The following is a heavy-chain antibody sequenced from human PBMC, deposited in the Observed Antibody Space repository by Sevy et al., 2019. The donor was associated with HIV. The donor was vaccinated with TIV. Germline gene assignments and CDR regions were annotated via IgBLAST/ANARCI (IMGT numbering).Heavy chain of an antibody. V-gene: IGHV4-61*01. CDR1: GVSVTSDTDY. Sequence: SETLSLTCAVSGVSVTSDTDYWSWIRQPPGKGLEWIGYVYHTGSTNYSPSFKSRVTISIDTSKNQFSLRLFSVAAADTAMYYCAREPYFFDKSGYFWDYWGQGILVTVSS. CDR2: VYHTGST. CDR3: AREPYFFDKSGYFWDY. D-gene: IGHD3-22*01. J-gene: IGHJ4*02.